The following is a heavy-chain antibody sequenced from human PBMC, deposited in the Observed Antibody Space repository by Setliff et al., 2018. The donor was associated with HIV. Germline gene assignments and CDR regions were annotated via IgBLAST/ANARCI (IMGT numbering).Heavy chain of an antibody. Sequence: ASVKVSCKVSGYTLTKLSMHWVRQAPGKGLEWMGGFDPELGETFFAQRFQGRITMTGDTSADTAYMELRSLRSDDTATYYCAIDNRGGVGAPYYFDYWGQGARVTAPQ. CDR2: FDPELGET. V-gene: IGHV1-24*01. D-gene: IGHD1-26*01. J-gene: IGHJ4*02. CDR1: GYTLTKLS. CDR3: AIDNRGGVGAPYYFDY.